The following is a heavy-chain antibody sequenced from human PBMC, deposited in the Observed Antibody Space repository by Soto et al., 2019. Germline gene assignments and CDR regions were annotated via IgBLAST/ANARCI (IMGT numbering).Heavy chain of an antibody. CDR3: AKANLYDYIWGSYRPFDY. CDR1: GFTFSSYA. CDR2: ISGSGGST. D-gene: IGHD3-16*01. V-gene: IGHV3-23*01. Sequence: GGSLRLSCAASGFTFSSYAMSWVRQAPGKGLEWVSAISGSGGSTYYADSVKGRFTISRDNSKNTLYLQMNSLRAEDTAVYYCAKANLYDYIWGSYRPFDYWGQGTLVTVSS. J-gene: IGHJ4*02.